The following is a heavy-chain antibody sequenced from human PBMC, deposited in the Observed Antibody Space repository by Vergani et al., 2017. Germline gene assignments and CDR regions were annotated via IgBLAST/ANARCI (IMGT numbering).Heavy chain of an antibody. J-gene: IGHJ1*01. CDR2: INHSGST. CDR1: GGSFSGYY. CDR3: ARGPDIAVAGTTVAEYFQH. V-gene: IGHV4-34*01. Sequence: QVQLQQWGAGLLKPSETLSLTCAVYGGSFSGYYCSWIRQPPGKGLEWIGEINHSGSTNYNPSLKSRVTISVDTSKNQFSLKLSSVTAADTAVYYCARGPDIAVAGTTVAEYFQHWGQGTLVTVSS. D-gene: IGHD6-19*01.